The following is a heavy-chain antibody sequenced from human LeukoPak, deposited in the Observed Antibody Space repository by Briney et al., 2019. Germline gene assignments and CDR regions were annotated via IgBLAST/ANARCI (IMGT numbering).Heavy chain of an antibody. J-gene: IGHJ3*02. D-gene: IGHD3-3*01. CDR3: ARPLYGYDFWSGYSGDAFDI. CDR1: GGSISSSSYY. CDR2: IYYSGST. V-gene: IGHV4-39*01. Sequence: PSETLSLTCTVSGGSISSSSYYWGWIRQPPGEGLEWIGSIYYSGSTYYNPSLKSRVTISVDTSKNQFSLKLSSVTAADTAVYYCARPLYGYDFWSGYSGDAFDIWGQGTMVTVSS.